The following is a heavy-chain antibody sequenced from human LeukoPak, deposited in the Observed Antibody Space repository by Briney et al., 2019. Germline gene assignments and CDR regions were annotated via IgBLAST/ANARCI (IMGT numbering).Heavy chain of an antibody. J-gene: IGHJ4*02. CDR1: GGSIDSTNY. CDR2: ISHGGTT. D-gene: IGHD2/OR15-2a*01. V-gene: IGHV4-4*02. CDR3: TRENRPFCPFAY. Sequence: SGTLSLTCGVSGGSIDSTNYWSWVRQAPGKGLEWIGEISHGGTTNYNPSLRSRVAMSLDRANNQFSLSLTSVTAADTAVYYCTRENRPFCPFAYWGQGVLVTVSS.